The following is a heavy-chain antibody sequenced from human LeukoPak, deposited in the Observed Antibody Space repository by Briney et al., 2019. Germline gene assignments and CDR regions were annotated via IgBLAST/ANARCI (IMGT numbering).Heavy chain of an antibody. J-gene: IGHJ6*02. D-gene: IGHD6-13*01. Sequence: PSETLSLTCTVSGGSISDYYWNWIRQPPGKGLEWIGYIYYSGGTNYNPSLKSRVTISVNTSKNHFSLRLSSVTAADTAVYFCARAPRAGSSSWVYFAMDVWGLGTTVAVSS. CDR2: IYYSGGT. CDR1: GGSISDYY. V-gene: IGHV4-59*01. CDR3: ARAPRAGSSSWVYFAMDV.